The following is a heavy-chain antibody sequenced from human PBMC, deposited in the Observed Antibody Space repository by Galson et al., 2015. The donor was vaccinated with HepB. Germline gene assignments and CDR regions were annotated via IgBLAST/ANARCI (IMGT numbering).Heavy chain of an antibody. D-gene: IGHD2-2*01. CDR3: AREDKYLWFDP. CDR1: GFTVSSNY. J-gene: IGHJ5*02. V-gene: IGHV3-66*02. Sequence: SLRLSCAASGFTVSSNYMSWVRQAPGKGLEWVSVIYSGGSTYYADSVKGRFTISRDNSKNTLYLQMNSLRAEDTAVYYCAREDKYLWFDPWGQGTLVTVSS. CDR2: IYSGGST.